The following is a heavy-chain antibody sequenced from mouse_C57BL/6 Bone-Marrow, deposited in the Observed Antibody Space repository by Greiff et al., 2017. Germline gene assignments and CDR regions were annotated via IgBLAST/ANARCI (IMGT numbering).Heavy chain of an antibody. J-gene: IGHJ2*01. CDR1: GFTFSSYG. V-gene: IGHV5-6*01. CDR3: ARLGRVDY. CDR2: ISSGGSYT. D-gene: IGHD4-1*01. Sequence: EVMLVESGGALVKPGGSLKLSCAASGFTFSSYGMSLVRQTPDKRLEGVATISSGGSYTYYPDSLKARFTISRAKAKNTLYLQMSSRKSADTAMYYCARLGRVDYWGKGTTLTVTS.